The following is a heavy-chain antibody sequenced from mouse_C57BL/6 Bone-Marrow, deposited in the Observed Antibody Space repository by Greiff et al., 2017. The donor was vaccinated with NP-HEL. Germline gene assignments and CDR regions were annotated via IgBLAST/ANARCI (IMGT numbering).Heavy chain of an antibody. D-gene: IGHD1-1*01. Sequence: QVQLQQPGAELVRPRSSVKLSCKASGYTFTSYWMHWVKQRPIQGLEWIGNIDPSDSETHYNQKFKDKATLTVDKSSSTAYMQLSSLTSEDSAVYYCARPTYGSSEYFDVWGTGTTVTVSS. CDR1: GYTFTSYW. CDR3: ARPTYGSSEYFDV. J-gene: IGHJ1*03. V-gene: IGHV1-52*01. CDR2: IDPSDSET.